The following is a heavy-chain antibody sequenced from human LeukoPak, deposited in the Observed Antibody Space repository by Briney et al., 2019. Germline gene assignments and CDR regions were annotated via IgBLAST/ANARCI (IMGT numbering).Heavy chain of an antibody. D-gene: IGHD3-10*01. V-gene: IGHV1-69*13. CDR3: ASPGSLKYYYYMDV. J-gene: IGHJ6*03. CDR1: GGTFSSYA. Sequence: VASVKVSCKASGGTFSSYAISWVRQAPGQGLEWMGGIIPIFGTANYAQKFQGRVTITADESTSTAYMELSSLRSEDTAVYYCASPGSLKYYYYMDVWGKGTTVTVSS. CDR2: IIPIFGTA.